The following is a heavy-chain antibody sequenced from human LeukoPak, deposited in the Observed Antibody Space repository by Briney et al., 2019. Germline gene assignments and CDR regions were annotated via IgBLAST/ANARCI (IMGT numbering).Heavy chain of an antibody. Sequence: GGSLRLSCAASGFTFRNHGMHWVRQAPGKGLEWVAVIWYDGSNKYYADSVKGRFTISRDNSKNTLYLQMNSLRAEDTAVYYCARDLWYYDSSGYYYYYYGMDVWGQGTTVTVSS. CDR1: GFTFRNHG. CDR2: IWYDGSNK. V-gene: IGHV3-33*01. D-gene: IGHD3-22*01. CDR3: ARDLWYYDSSGYYYYYYGMDV. J-gene: IGHJ6*02.